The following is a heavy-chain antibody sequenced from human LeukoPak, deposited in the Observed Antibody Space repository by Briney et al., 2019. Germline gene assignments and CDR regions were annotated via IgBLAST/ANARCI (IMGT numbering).Heavy chain of an antibody. Sequence: SQTLSLTCAVSGSSISSSGYSWSWIRQPPGKGLEWIGNIYHSGSTYYNPSLKSRVTISVDRSKNQFSLKLSSVTAADTAVYYCARGFGGVIVIPYYFDYWGQGTLVTVSS. CDR1: GSSISSSGYS. V-gene: IGHV4-30-2*01. D-gene: IGHD3-16*02. J-gene: IGHJ4*02. CDR2: IYHSGST. CDR3: ARGFGGVIVIPYYFDY.